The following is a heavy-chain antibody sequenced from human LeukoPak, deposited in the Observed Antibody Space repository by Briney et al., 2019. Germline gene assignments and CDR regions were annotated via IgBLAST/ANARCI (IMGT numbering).Heavy chain of an antibody. CDR2: IYYSGST. D-gene: IGHD4-17*01. V-gene: IGHV4-39*07. Sequence: PSETLSLTCTVSGGSISSSSYYWGWIRRPPGKRLEWIGSIYYSGSTYYNPSLKSRVTISVDTSKNQFSLKLSSVTAADTAVYYCASPKRVLTTVPPYAFDIWGQGTMVTVSS. CDR1: GGSISSSSYY. CDR3: ASPKRVLTTVPPYAFDI. J-gene: IGHJ3*02.